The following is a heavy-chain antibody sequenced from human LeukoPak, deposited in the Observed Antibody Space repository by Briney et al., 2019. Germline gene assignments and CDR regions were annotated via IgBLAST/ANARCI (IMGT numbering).Heavy chain of an antibody. V-gene: IGHV4-39*07. Sequence: PSETLSLTCTVSGGSISSSSYYWGWIRQPPGKGLEWIGSIYYSGSTYYNPSLKSRVTISVDTSKNQFSLKLSSVTAADTAVYYCARDRKSKLIAVAGTYYYYYYMDVWGKGTTVTISS. CDR1: GGSISSSSYY. D-gene: IGHD6-19*01. CDR2: IYYSGST. CDR3: ARDRKSKLIAVAGTYYYYYYMDV. J-gene: IGHJ6*03.